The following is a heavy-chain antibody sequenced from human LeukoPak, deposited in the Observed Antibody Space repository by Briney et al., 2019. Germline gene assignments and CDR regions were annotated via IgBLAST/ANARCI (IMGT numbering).Heavy chain of an antibody. J-gene: IGHJ4*02. CDR3: ASGAPFETYFEY. Sequence: SETLSLTCTVSGGSFSSYYWSWIRQPPGKGLEWIGYIYYSGSTNYNPSLMSRVTISVDTSKNQFSLKLSSVTAADTAVYYCASGAPFETYFEYWGQGTLVTVSS. CDR1: GGSFSSYY. D-gene: IGHD3-10*01. V-gene: IGHV4-59*01. CDR2: IYYSGST.